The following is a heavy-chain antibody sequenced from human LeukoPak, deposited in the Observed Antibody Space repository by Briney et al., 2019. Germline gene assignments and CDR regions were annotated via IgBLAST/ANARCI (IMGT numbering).Heavy chain of an antibody. Sequence: PRRSLRLSCAASGFTFDDYAMHWVRQAPGKGLEWVSGISWNSGSIGYADSVKGRFTISRDNAKNSLYLQMNSLRAEDMALYYCAKDSQGYSYGYFDYWGQGTLVTVSS. CDR2: ISWNSGSI. CDR1: GFTFDDYA. D-gene: IGHD5-18*01. CDR3: AKDSQGYSYGYFDY. J-gene: IGHJ4*02. V-gene: IGHV3-9*03.